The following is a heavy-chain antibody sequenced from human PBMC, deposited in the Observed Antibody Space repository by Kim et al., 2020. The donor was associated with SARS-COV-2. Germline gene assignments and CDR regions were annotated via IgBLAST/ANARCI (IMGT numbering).Heavy chain of an antibody. CDR3: ARAELEYYYDSSGYYWDY. V-gene: IGHV1-3*01. D-gene: IGHD3-22*01. CDR1: GYTFTSYA. J-gene: IGHJ4*02. Sequence: ASVKVSCKASGYTFTSYAMHWVRQAPGQRLEWMGWINAGNGNTKYSQKFQGRVTITRDTSASTAYMELSSLRSEDTAVYYCARAELEYYYDSSGYYWDYWGQGTLVTVSS. CDR2: INAGNGNT.